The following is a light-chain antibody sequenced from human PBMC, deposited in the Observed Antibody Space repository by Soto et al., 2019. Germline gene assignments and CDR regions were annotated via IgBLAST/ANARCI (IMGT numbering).Light chain of an antibody. CDR3: QQRSNWLYT. CDR2: DAS. Sequence: EIVLTQSPATLSLSPGERATLSCRASQSVSSYLAWYQQKPGQAPRLLIYDASNRATGIPARFNGSGSGTDFTLTISSLEPEDFVVYYCQQRSNWLYTFGQGTKLEIK. V-gene: IGKV3-11*01. J-gene: IGKJ2*01. CDR1: QSVSSY.